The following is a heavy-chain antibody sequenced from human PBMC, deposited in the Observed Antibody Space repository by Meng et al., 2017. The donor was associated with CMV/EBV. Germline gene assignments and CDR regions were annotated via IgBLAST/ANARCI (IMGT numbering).Heavy chain of an antibody. CDR3: AGRRKMVRGGGYFGY. V-gene: IGHV1-69*05. D-gene: IGHD3-10*01. Sequence: SVNVSCKASGGTFSSYAIRWVRQAPGQGLEWMGGIIPIFGTANYAQKFQGRVTITTDESTSTAYMELSSLRSEDTAVYYCAGRRKMVRGGGYFGYWGQGTLVTVSS. CDR2: IIPIFGTA. CDR1: GGTFSSYA. J-gene: IGHJ4*02.